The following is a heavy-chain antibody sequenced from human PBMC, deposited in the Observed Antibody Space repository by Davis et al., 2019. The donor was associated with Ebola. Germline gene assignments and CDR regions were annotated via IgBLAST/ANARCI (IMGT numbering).Heavy chain of an antibody. CDR1: GFTFSSYG. CDR2: ISSSSSTI. CDR3: ARDCYDFYDILTGYNWFDP. V-gene: IGHV3-48*02. Sequence: GESLKISCAASGFTFSSYGMHWVRQAPGKGLEWVSYISSSSSTIYYADSVKGRFTISRDNAKNSLYLQMNSLRDEDTAVYYCARDCYDFYDILTGYNWFDPWGQGTLVTVSS. D-gene: IGHD3-9*01. J-gene: IGHJ5*02.